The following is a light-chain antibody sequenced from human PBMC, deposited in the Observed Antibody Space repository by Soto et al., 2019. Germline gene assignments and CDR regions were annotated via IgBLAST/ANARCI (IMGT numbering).Light chain of an antibody. J-gene: IGLJ1*01. CDR1: NSDVGGSKY. V-gene: IGLV2-8*01. CDR3: NSYAGTSNV. Sequence: QSALTQPPSASGSPGQSVTISCTGTNSDVGGSKYVSWYQQHPGKAPKLVLYEVSERPSGVPDRFSGSKSGNTASLTVSGLQAEDEAHYYCNSYAGTSNVFGTGTQLTV. CDR2: EVS.